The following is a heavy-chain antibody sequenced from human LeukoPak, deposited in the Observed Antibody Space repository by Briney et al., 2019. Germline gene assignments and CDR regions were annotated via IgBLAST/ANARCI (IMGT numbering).Heavy chain of an antibody. D-gene: IGHD3-3*01. V-gene: IGHV3-9*01. Sequence: GGSLRLSCVASGFTFGDYAIHWVRQAPGKGLEWVSSISSNSGNIAYADSVKGRFTISRDNAKNSLFMQMNSLRVEDTAFYYCVKGPFSSGYYFFDPRGQGTLVTVFS. CDR2: ISSNSGNI. CDR1: GFTFGDYA. J-gene: IGHJ5*02. CDR3: VKGPFSSGYYFFDP.